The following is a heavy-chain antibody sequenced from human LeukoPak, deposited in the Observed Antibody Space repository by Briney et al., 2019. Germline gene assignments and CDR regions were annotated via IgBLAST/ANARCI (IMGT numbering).Heavy chain of an antibody. Sequence: PGGSMRLSCAASGFIFTDYWMHWVRQAPGKELVWVARIRGDGRATTYADSVKGRFTISRDDSKNTVYLQMNNLRAEDTAVYYCARKSPLVWGLFDAFDIWGQGTMVTVSS. V-gene: IGHV3-74*03. J-gene: IGHJ3*02. CDR2: IRGDGRAT. D-gene: IGHD2-21*01. CDR3: ARKSPLVWGLFDAFDI. CDR1: GFIFTDYW.